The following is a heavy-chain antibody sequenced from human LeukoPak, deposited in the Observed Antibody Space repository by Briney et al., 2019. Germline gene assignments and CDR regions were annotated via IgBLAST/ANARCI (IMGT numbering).Heavy chain of an antibody. CDR3: ARANAYYYYYMDV. D-gene: IGHD2-8*01. Sequence: GGSLRLSCAASGFTFSTYGMHWVRQAPGRGLEWVAVIWFDGSNKYNADSVRGRFTISRDNSKNTLYLEMNSLRAEDTAVYYCARANAYYYYYMDVWGKGTTVTVSS. J-gene: IGHJ6*03. V-gene: IGHV3-33*01. CDR2: IWFDGSNK. CDR1: GFTFSTYG.